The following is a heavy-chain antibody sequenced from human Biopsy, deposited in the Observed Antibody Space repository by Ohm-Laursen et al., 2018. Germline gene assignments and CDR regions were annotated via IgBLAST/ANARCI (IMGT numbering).Heavy chain of an antibody. CDR1: RYTFTTYY. CDR2: INPGGNST. J-gene: IGHJ4*02. V-gene: IGHV1-46*01. CDR3: VLASFDY. Sequence: SVKASCTASRYTFTTYYIHWVRQAPGQGLEWMGIINPGGNSTAYTQNFQGRVTMTWDTSTTTVYMELSSLRSEDTAVYYCVLASFDYWGQGTLVTVPS.